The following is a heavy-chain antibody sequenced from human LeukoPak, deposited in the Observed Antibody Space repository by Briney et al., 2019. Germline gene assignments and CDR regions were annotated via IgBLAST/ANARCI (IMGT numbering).Heavy chain of an antibody. Sequence: GASVKVSCKASGGTFSSYAISWVRQAPGQGLEWMGGIIPIFGTANYAQKFQGRVTITTDESTSTAYMELSSLRSGDTAVYYCARVEHGYSNYGLGWYFDLWGRGTLVTVSS. CDR3: ARVEHGYSNYGLGWYFDL. CDR2: IIPIFGTA. CDR1: GGTFSSYA. D-gene: IGHD4-11*01. V-gene: IGHV1-69*05. J-gene: IGHJ2*01.